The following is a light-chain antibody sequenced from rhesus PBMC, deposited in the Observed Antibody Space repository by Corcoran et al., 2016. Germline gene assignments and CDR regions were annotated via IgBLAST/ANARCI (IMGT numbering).Light chain of an antibody. CDR2: KAS. CDR1: ENVNNY. CDR3: QHGYGTPYS. Sequence: DIQMTQSPSSLSASVGDRVTITCRASENVNNYLNWYQQKPGKAPKLLIYKASTLQSGVPSRFSGSGSGTDYTFTSSSLKPEDVATYYCQHGYGTPYSFGQGTKVEIK. J-gene: IGKJ2*01. V-gene: IGKV1-74*01.